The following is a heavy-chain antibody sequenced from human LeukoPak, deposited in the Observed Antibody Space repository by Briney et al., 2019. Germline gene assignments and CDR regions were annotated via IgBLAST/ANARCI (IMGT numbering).Heavy chain of an antibody. CDR3: ARHSRMATFDY. CDR2: IYTSGST. CDR1: GGSISSYY. J-gene: IGHJ4*02. V-gene: IGHV4-4*09. D-gene: IGHD5-24*01. Sequence: SETLFLTCTVSGGSISSYYWSWIRQPPGKGLEWIGYIYTSGSTNYNPSLKSRVTISVDTPKNQFSLKLSSVTAADTAVYYCARHSRMATFDYWGQGTLVTVST.